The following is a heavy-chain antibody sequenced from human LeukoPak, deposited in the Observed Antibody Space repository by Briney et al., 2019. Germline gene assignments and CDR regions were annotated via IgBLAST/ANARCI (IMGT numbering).Heavy chain of an antibody. V-gene: IGHV1-8*03. CDR1: GYTFTSYD. Sequence: ASVKVSCKASGYTFTSYDINWVRQATGQGLEWMGWMNPNSGNTGYAQKFQGRVTITRNTSISTAYMELSSLRSEDTAVYYCARGHRPNRCSSTSCSKGPLGYWGQGTLVTVSS. CDR2: MNPNSGNT. J-gene: IGHJ4*02. D-gene: IGHD2-2*01. CDR3: ARGHRPNRCSSTSCSKGPLGY.